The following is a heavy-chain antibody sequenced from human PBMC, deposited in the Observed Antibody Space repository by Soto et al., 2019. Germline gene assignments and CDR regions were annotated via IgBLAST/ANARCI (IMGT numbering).Heavy chain of an antibody. Sequence: GGSLRLSCAASGFTFSSYSMNWVRQAPGKGLEWVSYISSSSTIYYADSVKGRFTISRDNAKNSLYLQMNSLRDEDTAVYYCARDPGYSYGPIDYWGQGTLVTVSS. J-gene: IGHJ4*02. D-gene: IGHD5-18*01. CDR1: GFTFSSYS. CDR3: ARDPGYSYGPIDY. CDR2: ISSSSTI. V-gene: IGHV3-48*02.